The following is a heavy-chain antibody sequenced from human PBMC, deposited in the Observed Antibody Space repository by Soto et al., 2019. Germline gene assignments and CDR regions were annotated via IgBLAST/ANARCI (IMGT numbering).Heavy chain of an antibody. J-gene: IGHJ5*01. Sequence: ASVKVSCKASGYTFTSYGLSWVRQAPGQGLEWVGWISAYNGKTNYAQRLQGRVTMTTDTSTSTAYMELRSLRSDDTAFYYCARGPPEVPYNWFDSWGQGTLVTVSS. CDR3: ARGPPEVPYNWFDS. CDR1: GYTFTSYG. V-gene: IGHV1-18*04. CDR2: ISAYNGKT.